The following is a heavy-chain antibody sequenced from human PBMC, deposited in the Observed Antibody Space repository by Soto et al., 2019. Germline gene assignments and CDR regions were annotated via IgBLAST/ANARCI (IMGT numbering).Heavy chain of an antibody. Sequence: EVQLLESGGGLVQPGGSLRLSCVASGFTFRSYAMTWVRQAPGKGLEWVSGISAGAAGTYYADSVKGRFTISRDNSKNTVYLQINSLRADDTAVYYCARVLNSWPNCDYWGQGTLLTVS. CDR1: GFTFRSYA. CDR2: ISAGAAGT. J-gene: IGHJ4*02. CDR3: ARVLNSWPNCDY. V-gene: IGHV3-23*01. D-gene: IGHD6-13*01.